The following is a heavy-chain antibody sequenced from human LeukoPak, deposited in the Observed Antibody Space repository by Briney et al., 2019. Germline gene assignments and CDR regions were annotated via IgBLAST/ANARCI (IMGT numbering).Heavy chain of an antibody. Sequence: SVTVSCTASGGTFSSYAISWVRQAPGQGLEWMGGIIPMFGTANYAQKFQGRVTITADESTSTAYMELSSLRSEDTAVYYCARVTGGYSFDYWGQGTLVTVSS. D-gene: IGHD3-10*01. J-gene: IGHJ4*02. V-gene: IGHV1-69*01. CDR2: IIPMFGTA. CDR1: GGTFSSYA. CDR3: ARVTGGYSFDY.